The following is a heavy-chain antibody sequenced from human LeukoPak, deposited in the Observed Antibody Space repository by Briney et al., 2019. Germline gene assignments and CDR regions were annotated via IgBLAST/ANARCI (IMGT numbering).Heavy chain of an antibody. D-gene: IGHD6-13*01. J-gene: IGHJ4*02. Sequence: GASVKVSCKASGYTFTSYGISWVRQAPGQGLERMGGIIPIFGTANYAQKFQGRVTITTDESTSTAYMELSSLRSEDTAVYYCARDRVQQQLVFTYWGQGTLVTVSS. CDR3: ARDRVQQQLVFTY. V-gene: IGHV1-69*05. CDR1: GYTFTSYG. CDR2: IIPIFGTA.